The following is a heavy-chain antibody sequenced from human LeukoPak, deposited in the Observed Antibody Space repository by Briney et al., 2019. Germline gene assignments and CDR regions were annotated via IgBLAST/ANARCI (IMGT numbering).Heavy chain of an antibody. Sequence: ASVKASRKASGYTFTSYGISWVRPAPGQGRECMGWISAYNGNTNYAQKLQGRVTMTTDTSTSTAYMELRSLRSDDTAVYYCASNPRGIVATMYMRYWGQGTLVTVSS. CDR2: ISAYNGNT. CDR3: ASNPRGIVATMYMRY. J-gene: IGHJ4*02. CDR1: GYTFTSYG. V-gene: IGHV1-18*01. D-gene: IGHD5-12*01.